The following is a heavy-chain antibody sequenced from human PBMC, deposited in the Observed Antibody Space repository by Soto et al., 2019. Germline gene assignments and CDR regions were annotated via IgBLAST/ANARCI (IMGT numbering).Heavy chain of an antibody. CDR2: ISGSGGST. D-gene: IGHD6-6*01. CDR3: AKDRERYRSSDDSYSYYGMDV. Sequence: GGSLRLSCAASGFTFSSYAMSWVRQAPGKGLEWVSAISGSGGSTYYADSVKGRFTISRDNSKNTLYLQMNSLRAEDTAVYYCAKDRERYRSSDDSYSYYGMDVWGPGTTVTVYS. J-gene: IGHJ6*02. CDR1: GFTFSSYA. V-gene: IGHV3-23*01.